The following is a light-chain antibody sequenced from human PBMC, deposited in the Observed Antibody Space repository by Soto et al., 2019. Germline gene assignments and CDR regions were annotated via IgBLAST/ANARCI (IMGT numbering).Light chain of an antibody. CDR2: GAS. V-gene: IGKV3D-15*01. CDR3: QQYDVWPALT. Sequence: EIVMTQSPATLSVSPGERATLSCGASQSVTSNYLAWYQQKPGQAPRLLIFGASIRVTGIPDRFIGSGSGTDFTLTISSLQSEDSAVYYCQQYDVWPALTFGGGTKVDIK. CDR1: QSVTSN. J-gene: IGKJ4*01.